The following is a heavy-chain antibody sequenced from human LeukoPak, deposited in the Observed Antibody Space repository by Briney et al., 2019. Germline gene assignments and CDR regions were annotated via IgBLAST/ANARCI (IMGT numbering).Heavy chain of an antibody. CDR1: GITLSNYG. CDR3: ARVIGSYGDSAY. Sequence: GGSLRLSCAVSGITLSNYGMSWARQAPGKGLEWLSYISSTSSDIYYADSVKGRFTISRDNAKNSLYLQMDSLRAEDTAIYYCARVIGSYGDSAYWGQGTLVTVSS. J-gene: IGHJ4*02. D-gene: IGHD3-16*01. V-gene: IGHV3-21*05. CDR2: ISSTSSDI.